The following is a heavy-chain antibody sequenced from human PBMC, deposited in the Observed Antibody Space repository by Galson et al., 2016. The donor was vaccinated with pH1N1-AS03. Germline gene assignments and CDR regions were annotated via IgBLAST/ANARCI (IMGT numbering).Heavy chain of an antibody. J-gene: IGHJ4*02. D-gene: IGHD2-8*01. CDR1: GFSLSTGGVH. Sequence: PALVKPTQTLTLTCSFSGFSLSTGGVHVAWIRQPPGKALEWLAHIFWDGETRYRPSLTSRLTITKDTSKNEVVLTMTNMDPVDTATYYCARSTHVNEGLDFWGQGTLVTVSS. CDR2: IFWDGET. V-gene: IGHV2-5*02. CDR3: ARSTHVNEGLDF.